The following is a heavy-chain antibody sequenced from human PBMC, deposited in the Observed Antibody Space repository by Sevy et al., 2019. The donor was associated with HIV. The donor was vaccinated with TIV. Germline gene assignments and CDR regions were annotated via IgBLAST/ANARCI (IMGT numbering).Heavy chain of an antibody. Sequence: GGSLRLSCAASGFTFSSYAMHWVRQAPGKGLEWVAVISYDGSNKYYADSVKGRFTISRDNSKNTQYLQMNSLRAEDTAVYYCASDLYIVGATPHFDYWGQGTLVTVSS. CDR2: ISYDGSNK. CDR1: GFTFSSYA. D-gene: IGHD1-26*01. V-gene: IGHV3-30-3*01. J-gene: IGHJ4*02. CDR3: ASDLYIVGATPHFDY.